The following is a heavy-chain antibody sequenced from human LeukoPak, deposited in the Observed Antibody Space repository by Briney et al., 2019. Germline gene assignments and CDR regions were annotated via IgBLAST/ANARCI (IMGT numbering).Heavy chain of an antibody. CDR2: IRWNSGSI. CDR3: AKVIAYYYGSGSYYV. Sequence: GRSLRLSCAASGFTFDDYAMHWVRQAPGKGLEWVSGIRWNSGSIGYADSVKGRFTITRDNAKNSLYLQMNSLRAEDTALYCCAKVIAYYYGSGSYYVWGQGTLVTVSS. CDR1: GFTFDDYA. V-gene: IGHV3-9*01. D-gene: IGHD3-10*01. J-gene: IGHJ4*02.